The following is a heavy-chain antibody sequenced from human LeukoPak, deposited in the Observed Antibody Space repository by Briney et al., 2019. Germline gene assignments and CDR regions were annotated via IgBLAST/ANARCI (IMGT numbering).Heavy chain of an antibody. CDR1: GGSISSHY. CDR2: IYYSGST. Sequence: SETLSLTCTVSGGSISSHYWSWIRQPPGKGLEWIGYIYYSGSTNYNPSLKSRVTISVDTSKNQFSLKLSSVTAADTAVYYCARARLGLIWFDPWGQGTLGSVSS. V-gene: IGHV4-59*11. D-gene: IGHD6-25*01. J-gene: IGHJ5*02. CDR3: ARARLGLIWFDP.